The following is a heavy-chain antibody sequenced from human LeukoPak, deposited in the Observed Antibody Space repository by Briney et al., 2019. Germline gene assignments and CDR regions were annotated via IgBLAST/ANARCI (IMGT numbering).Heavy chain of an antibody. CDR3: AREANSGSYY. Sequence: SETLSLTCTVSGGSISTSNYYWGWIRQPPGKGLEWIGNIFYSGSTYYSPSLKSRVTISLDTSRNQFSLKLSSVTAADTAVYYCAREANSGSYYWGQGTLVTVSS. D-gene: IGHD1-26*01. CDR1: GGSISTSNYY. V-gene: IGHV4-39*07. CDR2: IFYSGST. J-gene: IGHJ4*02.